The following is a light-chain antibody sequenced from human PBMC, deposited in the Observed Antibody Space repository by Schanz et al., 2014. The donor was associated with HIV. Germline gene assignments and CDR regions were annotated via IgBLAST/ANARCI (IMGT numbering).Light chain of an antibody. V-gene: IGLV1-51*01. CDR2: DNS. CDR1: SSDIGSNY. J-gene: IGLJ2*01. Sequence: QSVLTQPPSVSAAPGQKVTISCSGTSSDIGSNYVSWYQQLPGKAPKLVIYDNSHRPSGIPDRFSGSKSGTSATLGITGLQTGDEADYYCATWDATLREAVFGGGTKLT. CDR3: ATWDATLREAV.